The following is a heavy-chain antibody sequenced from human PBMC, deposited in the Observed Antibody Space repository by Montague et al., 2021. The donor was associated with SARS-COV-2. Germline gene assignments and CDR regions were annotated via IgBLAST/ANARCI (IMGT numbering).Heavy chain of an antibody. CDR2: IHYGGST. V-gene: IGHV4-34*01. CDR3: ARLGDGVVPSPILGVGPYYSYCYMDV. Sequence: SETLSLTCAVHGGSFSTYSWNWIRQPPGKGLEWIGVIHYGGSTNYNPSLKSRVTISADTSKNQFSLKLTSVAAADTAVYYCARLGDGVVPSPILGVGPYYSYCYMDVWGQGTTVTVSS. J-gene: IGHJ6*03. CDR1: GGSFSTYS. D-gene: IGHD3-10*01.